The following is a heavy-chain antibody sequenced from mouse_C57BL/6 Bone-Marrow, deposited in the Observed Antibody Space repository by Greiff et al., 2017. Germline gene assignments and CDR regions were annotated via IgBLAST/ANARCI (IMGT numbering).Heavy chain of an antibody. J-gene: IGHJ3*01. Sequence: VQLQQPGAELVKPGASVKLSCKASGYTFTSYWMHWVKQRPGQGLEWIGMIHPKSGSTNYNEKFKSKATLTVDKSSSTAYMQLSSLTSEDSAVXYCATPDGYYVAWFAYWGQGTLVTVSA. D-gene: IGHD2-3*01. V-gene: IGHV1-64*01. CDR3: ATPDGYYVAWFAY. CDR2: IHPKSGST. CDR1: GYTFTSYW.